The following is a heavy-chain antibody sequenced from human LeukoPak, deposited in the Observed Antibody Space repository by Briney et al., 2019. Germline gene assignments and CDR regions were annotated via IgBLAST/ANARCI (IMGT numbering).Heavy chain of an antibody. CDR1: GGSFSGYY. D-gene: IGHD2-21*02. V-gene: IGHV4-34*01. CDR3: ARSETAPFYYYYGMDV. Sequence: SETLSLTCAVYGGSFSGYYWSWIRQPPGKGLEWIGEINHSGSTNYNPSLKSRVTISVDTSKNQFSLKLSSVTAADMAVYYCARSETAPFYYYYGMDVWGQGTTVTVSS. CDR2: INHSGST. J-gene: IGHJ6*02.